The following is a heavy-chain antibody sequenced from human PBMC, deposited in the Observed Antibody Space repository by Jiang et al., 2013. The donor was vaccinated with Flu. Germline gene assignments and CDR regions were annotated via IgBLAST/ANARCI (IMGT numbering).Heavy chain of an antibody. V-gene: IGHV1-46*01. J-gene: IGHJ4*02. CDR1: GYTFTSYY. Sequence: KASGYTFTSYYMHWVRQAPGQGLEWMGIXNPSGGSTSYAQKFQGRVTMTRDTSTSTVYMELSSLRSEDKAVYYCASPRRGGSGSYVPFEYWGQGTLVTVSS. CDR2: XNPSGGST. D-gene: IGHD3-10*01. CDR3: ASPRRGGSGSYVPFEY.